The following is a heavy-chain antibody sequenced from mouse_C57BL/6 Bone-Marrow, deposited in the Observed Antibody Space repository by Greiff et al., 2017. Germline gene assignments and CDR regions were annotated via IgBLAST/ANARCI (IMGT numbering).Heavy chain of an antibody. J-gene: IGHJ4*01. CDR2: LRNKANGYTT. V-gene: IGHV7-3*01. CDR3: ARYKGGYYARDY. Sequence: EVQVVESGGGLVQPGGSLSLSCAASGFTFTDYYMSWVRQPPGKALEWLGFLRNKANGYTTESSASVKGRFTISRDNSQSILYLQMNALRAEDSATYYCARYKGGYYARDYGGQGTSVTVSS. CDR1: GFTFTDYY.